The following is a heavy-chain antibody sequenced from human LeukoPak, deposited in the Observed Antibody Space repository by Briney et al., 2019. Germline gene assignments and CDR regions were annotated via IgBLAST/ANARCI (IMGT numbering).Heavy chain of an antibody. CDR3: ARHKSKVGPANYFDH. CDR1: GGSISSYY. D-gene: IGHD2-15*01. J-gene: IGHJ4*02. Sequence: PSETLSLTCTVSGGSISSYYWSWIRQPPGKGLEWSGYIYYSGSTNYNPSLKSRVTLSVDTSKNQFSLKLSSVTAADTAVYYCARHKSKVGPANYFDHWDQGPLVSVS. V-gene: IGHV4-59*08. CDR2: IYYSGST.